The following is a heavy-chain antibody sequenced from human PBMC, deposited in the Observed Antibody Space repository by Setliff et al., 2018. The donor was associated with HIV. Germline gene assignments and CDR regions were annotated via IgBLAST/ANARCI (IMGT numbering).Heavy chain of an antibody. V-gene: IGHV3-7*01. CDR2: IKEDGSEK. D-gene: IGHD6-19*01. CDR1: GFTFSRYW. J-gene: IGHJ4*02. Sequence: PGGSLRLSCAASGFTFSRYWMSWVRQAPGKGLEWVANIKEDGSEKYYVDSVKGRFTVSRVNAKNTLYLQMNSLRAEDTAVYYCALAGRAVYYWGQGTLVTVSS. CDR3: ALAGRAVYY.